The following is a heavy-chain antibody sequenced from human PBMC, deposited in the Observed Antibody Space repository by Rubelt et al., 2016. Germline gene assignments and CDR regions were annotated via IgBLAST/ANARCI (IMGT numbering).Heavy chain of an antibody. CDR3: ARGIFPTHHFDY. CDR1: GGSISSGGYY. V-gene: IGHV4-39*01. CDR2: IYYSGDT. J-gene: IGHJ4*02. Sequence: QVQLQESGPGLVKPSQTLSLTCTVSGGSISSGGYYWSWIRQHPGKGLEWIGSIYYSGDTYYNPSLRVLVTISVDTSKNQFSLKLSLVTAADTAVYYCARGIFPTHHFDYWGQGTLVTVSS. D-gene: IGHD3-3*01.